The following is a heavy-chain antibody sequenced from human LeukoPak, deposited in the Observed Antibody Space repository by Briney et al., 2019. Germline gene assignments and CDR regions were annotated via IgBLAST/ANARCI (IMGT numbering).Heavy chain of an antibody. J-gene: IGHJ4*02. CDR3: AKRSSISSGYFDF. Sequence: PLRTLRLSCTASVFTFNNYAMTWVRQAPGQGLDWVSAITGSGASTHYANSAKGRFTISRDNSKKTIYPQIKSLRPQDTAKYYTAKRSSISSGYFDFWGRGKLVTVSS. D-gene: IGHD3-22*01. V-gene: IGHV3-23*01. CDR2: ITGSGAST. CDR1: VFTFNNYA.